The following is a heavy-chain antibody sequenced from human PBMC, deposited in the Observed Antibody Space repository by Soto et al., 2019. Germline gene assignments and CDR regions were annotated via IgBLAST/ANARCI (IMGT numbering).Heavy chain of an antibody. CDR3: ARDLRYYYDSSGYYFHY. J-gene: IGHJ4*02. CDR2: IIPIFGTA. Sequence: SVKVSCKASGGTFSSYAISWVRQAPGQGLEWMGGIIPIFGTANYAQKFQGRVTITADESTSTAYMELSSLRSEDTAVYYCARDLRYYYDSSGYYFHYWGQGTLVTVSS. V-gene: IGHV1-69*13. CDR1: GGTFSSYA. D-gene: IGHD3-22*01.